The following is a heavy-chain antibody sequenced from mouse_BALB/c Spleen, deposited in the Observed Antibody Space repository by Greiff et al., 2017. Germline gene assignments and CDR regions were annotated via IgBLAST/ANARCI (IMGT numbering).Heavy chain of an antibody. CDR1: GFTFSSYA. CDR2: ISSGGST. CDR3: ARRGTTADFDY. D-gene: IGHD1-2*01. Sequence: EVQRVESGGGLVKPGGSLKLSCAASGFTFSSYAMSWVRQTPEKRLEWVASISSGGSTYYPDSVKGRFTISRDNARNILYLQMSSLRSEDTAMYYCARRGTTADFDYWGQGTTLTVSS. V-gene: IGHV5-6-5*01. J-gene: IGHJ2*01.